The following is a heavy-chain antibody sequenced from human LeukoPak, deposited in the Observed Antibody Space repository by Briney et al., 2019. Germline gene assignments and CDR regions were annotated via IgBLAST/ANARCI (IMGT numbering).Heavy chain of an antibody. Sequence: PSETLSLTCTVSGGSISSGGYYWSWIRQHPGKGLEWIGYIYYSGSTNYNPSLKSRVTISVDTSKNQFSLKLSSVTAADTAVYYCARARYDSSAGGCWFDPWGQGTLVTVSS. CDR1: GGSISSGGYY. V-gene: IGHV4-61*08. CDR2: IYYSGST. D-gene: IGHD3-22*01. CDR3: ARARYDSSAGGCWFDP. J-gene: IGHJ5*02.